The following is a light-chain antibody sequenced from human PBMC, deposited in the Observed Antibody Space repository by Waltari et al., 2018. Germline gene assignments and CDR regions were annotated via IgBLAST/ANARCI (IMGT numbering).Light chain of an antibody. CDR3: QQYGSSPKT. Sequence: EIVLTQSPGTLSLSPGERATLSCRASQFVNSNYLAWYQEKPGQAPRLLIYGASTRATGIPDRLSGSGSGTDFTLTISRLEPDDFSVYYCQQYGSSPKTFGQGTKVEIK. J-gene: IGKJ1*01. V-gene: IGKV3-20*01. CDR2: GAS. CDR1: QFVNSNY.